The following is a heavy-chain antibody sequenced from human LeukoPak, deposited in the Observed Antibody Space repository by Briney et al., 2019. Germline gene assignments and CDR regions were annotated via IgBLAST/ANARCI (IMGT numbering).Heavy chain of an antibody. Sequence: SVKVSCKASGGTLSNYALSWVRQAPGQGLEWMAAIIPFVDTSNYPPKVQDRVTITTDESTITSYMQLNSLRSDDTAVYYCARAQAGNYDWPLDLWGQGTLVTVSS. J-gene: IGHJ1*01. CDR1: GGTLSNYA. V-gene: IGHV1-69*05. D-gene: IGHD5-12*01. CDR3: ARAQAGNYDWPLDL. CDR2: IIPFVDTS.